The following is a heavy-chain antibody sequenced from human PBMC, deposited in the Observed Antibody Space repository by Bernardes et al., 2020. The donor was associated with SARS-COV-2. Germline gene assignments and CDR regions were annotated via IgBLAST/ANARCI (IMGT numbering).Heavy chain of an antibody. CDR2: INGDGTTT. CDR1: GFTFSNHW. J-gene: IGHJ5*01. CDR3: AREGEYCNSLNCWKWFDS. Sequence: GGSLRLSCAASGFTFSNHWMNWVRQAPGKGLMLVSRINGDGTTTSYADSVKGRFTISRDNAKKTLYLQMNSLRAEDTAVYYCAREGEYCNSLNCWKWFDSWGQGTLVTVSS. V-gene: IGHV3-74*01. D-gene: IGHD3-22*01.